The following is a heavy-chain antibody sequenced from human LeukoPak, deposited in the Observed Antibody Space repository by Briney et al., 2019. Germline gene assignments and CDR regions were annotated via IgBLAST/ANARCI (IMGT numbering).Heavy chain of an antibody. V-gene: IGHV6-1*01. CDR1: GDSASSNSAA. CDR2: TYYRSKWYN. CDR3: AREMMERVGAVTFFDY. Sequence: SQTLSLTCAISGDSASSNSAAWNWIRQSPSRGLEWLGRTYYRSKWYNDYAVSVKSRITINPDTSKNQFSLQLNSVTPEDTAVYYCAREMMERVGAVTFFDYWGQGTLVTVSS. D-gene: IGHD1-26*01. J-gene: IGHJ4*02.